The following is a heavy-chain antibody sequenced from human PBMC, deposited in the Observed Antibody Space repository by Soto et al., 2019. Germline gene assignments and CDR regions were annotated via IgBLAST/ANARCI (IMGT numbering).Heavy chain of an antibody. CDR3: ARNIYDTYGMDV. V-gene: IGHV3-64*01. CDR1: GFTFSSYA. J-gene: IGHJ6*02. CDR2: ISSNGGST. D-gene: IGHD3-3*01. Sequence: GSLRLSCAASGFTFSSYAMHWVRQAPGKGLEYVSAISSNGGSTYYANSVKGRFTISRDNSKNTLYLQMGSLRAEDMAVYYCARNIYDTYGMDVWGQGTTVTVSS.